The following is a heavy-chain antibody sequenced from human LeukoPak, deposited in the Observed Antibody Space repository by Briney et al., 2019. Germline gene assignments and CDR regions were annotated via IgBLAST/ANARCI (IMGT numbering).Heavy chain of an antibody. Sequence: GXSLRLSCAASGFTFSSYWMHWVRQAPGKGLVWVSRINSDGSSTIYADSVKGGFTISRDNAKNTLYLKMNSLRAEDTAVYYCASGRGYSYGSHIWGQGTLVTVSS. V-gene: IGHV3-74*01. CDR1: GFTFSSYW. D-gene: IGHD5-18*01. CDR2: INSDGSST. J-gene: IGHJ4*02. CDR3: ASGRGYSYGSHI.